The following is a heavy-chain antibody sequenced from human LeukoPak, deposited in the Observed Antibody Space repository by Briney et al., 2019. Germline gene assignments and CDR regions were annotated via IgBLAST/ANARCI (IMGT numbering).Heavy chain of an antibody. V-gene: IGHV4-4*07. CDR1: GGSISGYY. Sequence: SETLSLTCSVSGGSISGYYWTWIRQPAGKALQWIGRIYSSGSTNSNPSLKSRVSMSVDTSKNQFSLKLSSVTAADTAVYYCARHDYGGNSGDYWGQGALVTVSS. CDR2: IYSSGST. D-gene: IGHD4-23*01. CDR3: ARHDYGGNSGDY. J-gene: IGHJ4*02.